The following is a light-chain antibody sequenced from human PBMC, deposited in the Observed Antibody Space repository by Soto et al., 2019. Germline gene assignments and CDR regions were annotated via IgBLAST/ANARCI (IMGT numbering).Light chain of an antibody. Sequence: DIQITQSPSTLSSSVLDRITISCRASQSISNRLAWYQQKPGKAPKVLIYDASNLESGVPSRFSGSGSGTEFILSINSLQPDDFATYYCQHYGGMWAFGQGTKVDIK. J-gene: IGKJ1*01. CDR1: QSISNR. V-gene: IGKV1-5*01. CDR2: DAS. CDR3: QHYGGMWA.